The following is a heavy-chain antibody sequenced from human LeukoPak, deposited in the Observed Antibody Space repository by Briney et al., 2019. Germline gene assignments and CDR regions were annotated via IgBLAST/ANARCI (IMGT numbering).Heavy chain of an antibody. CDR1: GYSFTSYW. J-gene: IGHJ5*02. D-gene: IGHD2-15*01. CDR2: IYPGDSDT. V-gene: IGHV5-51*01. Sequence: GESLKISFKGSGYSFTSYWIGWVRQMPGKGLEWMGIIYPGDSDTRYSPSFQGQVTISADKSISTAYLQWSSLKASDTAMYHCARSGVYCSGGSCYSQSSNWFDPWGQGTLVTVSS. CDR3: ARSGVYCSGGSCYSQSSNWFDP.